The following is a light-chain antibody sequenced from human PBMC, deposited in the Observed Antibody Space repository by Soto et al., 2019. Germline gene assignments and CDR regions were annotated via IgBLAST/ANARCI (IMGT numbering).Light chain of an antibody. V-gene: IGKV3-15*01. CDR3: QQYSHSPLT. J-gene: IGKJ4*01. CDR1: QSISSN. CDR2: GAS. Sequence: EIVMTQSPATLSVSPGERATLSCRASQSISSNLAWYQQKPGQAPRLLIYGASTRATGIPARFSGSGSATEFTLTISSLQSEDFAVYYCQQYSHSPLTFGGGTKVEIK.